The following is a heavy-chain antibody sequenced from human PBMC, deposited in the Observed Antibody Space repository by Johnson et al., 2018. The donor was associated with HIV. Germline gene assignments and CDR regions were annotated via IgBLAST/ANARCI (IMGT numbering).Heavy chain of an antibody. Sequence: VQLVESGGGLVQPGGSLRLSCAASGFTFSSYDMHWVRQATGKGLEWVSGIGSAGNTYYADSVKGRFTISRDNSKNTLYLQMNSLRAEDTALYYCARDFNSGSPDGAFDIWGQGTMVTVSS. D-gene: IGHD4-23*01. CDR3: ARDFNSGSPDGAFDI. J-gene: IGHJ3*02. CDR1: GFTFSSYD. CDR2: IGSAGNT. V-gene: IGHV3-13*01.